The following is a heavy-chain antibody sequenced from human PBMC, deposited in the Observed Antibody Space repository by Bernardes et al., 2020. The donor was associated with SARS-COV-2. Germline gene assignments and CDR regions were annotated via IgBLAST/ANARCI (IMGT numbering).Heavy chain of an antibody. V-gene: IGHV3-23*01. CDR1: GFTFSSYA. J-gene: IGHJ5*02. D-gene: IGHD1-26*01. CDR2: ISGSGGST. CDR3: AKDKGPEGAPNWFDP. Sequence: GGSLRLSCAASGFTFSSYAMSWVRQAPGKGLEWVSAISGSGGSTYYADSVKGRFTISRDNSKNTLYLQMNSLRAEDTAVYYCAKDKGPEGAPNWFDPWGQGTLVTVSS.